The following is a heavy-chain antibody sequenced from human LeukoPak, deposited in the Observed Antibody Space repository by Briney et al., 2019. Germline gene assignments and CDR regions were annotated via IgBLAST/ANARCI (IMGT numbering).Heavy chain of an antibody. CDR2: IYYSGST. CDR3: ARGNQEQWLVY. Sequence: SQTLSLTCTVSGGSNSSGGSHWSWIRQHPGKGLEWIGYIYYSGSTYYNPSLKSRVTISLDTSENQFSLKLSSVTAADTAIYYCARGNQEQWLVYWGQGTLVTVSS. J-gene: IGHJ4*02. V-gene: IGHV4-31*03. CDR1: GGSNSSGGSH. D-gene: IGHD6-19*01.